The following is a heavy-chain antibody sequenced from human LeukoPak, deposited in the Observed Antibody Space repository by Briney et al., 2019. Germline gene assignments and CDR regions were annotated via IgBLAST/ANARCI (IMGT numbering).Heavy chain of an antibody. D-gene: IGHD1-1*01. Sequence: SETLSLTCSVSGGSITYYYWSWIRQPAGKGLEWIGRTQTSGKTNYNPSLKSRVTISVDTSKNQFSLKLSSVTAADTAVYYCVRDVGTSDAFDIWGQGTMVIVSS. V-gene: IGHV4-4*07. CDR2: TQTSGKT. CDR3: VRDVGTSDAFDI. CDR1: GGSITYYY. J-gene: IGHJ3*02.